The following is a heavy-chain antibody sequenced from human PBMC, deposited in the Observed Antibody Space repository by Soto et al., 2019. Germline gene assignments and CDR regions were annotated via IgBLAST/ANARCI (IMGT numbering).Heavy chain of an antibody. CDR1: GDSITSGGYS. D-gene: IGHD3-22*01. CDR3: ARAHYWPSGYYVAS. J-gene: IGHJ4*02. V-gene: IGHV4-30-2*01. Sequence: QVQLQESGSGLVKPSETLSLTCSVSGDSITSGGYSWSWIRQPPQRGLEWIGYISHTGSASYSPSLKGRVTISVDKSKNQFSLSLNSVTAAETAIYYCARAHYWPSGYYVASWGQGSVLNVSS. CDR2: ISHTGSA.